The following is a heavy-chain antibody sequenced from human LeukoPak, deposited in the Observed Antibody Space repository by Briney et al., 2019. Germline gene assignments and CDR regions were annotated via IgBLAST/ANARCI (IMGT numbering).Heavy chain of an antibody. Sequence: GGSLRLSCAASGFTFDDYAMHWVRQAPGKGLEWVSGISWNSGHIGYADSVKGRFTISRDNAKNSLYLQMNSLRAGDTALYYCAKDRRHTVSGGYFDLWGRGTLVIVSS. CDR2: ISWNSGHI. CDR3: AKDRRHTVSGGYFDL. V-gene: IGHV3-9*01. CDR1: GFTFDDYA. J-gene: IGHJ2*01. D-gene: IGHD3-10*01.